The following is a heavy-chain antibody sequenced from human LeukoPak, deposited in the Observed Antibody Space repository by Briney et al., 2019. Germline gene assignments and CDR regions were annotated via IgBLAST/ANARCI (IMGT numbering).Heavy chain of an antibody. CDR3: ARHNWFDP. V-gene: IGHV4-59*08. CDR2: IYYSGST. CDR1: GGSISRYY. Sequence: SETLSLTCTVSGGSISRYYWSWIRQPPGKGLEWLGYIYYSGSTNYNPSLKSRVTISVDTRKDQSSLTLSSMTAADTAVYYCARHNWFDPWGQGTLVTVSS. J-gene: IGHJ5*02.